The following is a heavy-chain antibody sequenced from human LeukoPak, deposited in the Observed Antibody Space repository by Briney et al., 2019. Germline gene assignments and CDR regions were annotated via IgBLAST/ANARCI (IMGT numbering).Heavy chain of an antibody. D-gene: IGHD3-3*01. V-gene: IGHV3-30*18. J-gene: IGHJ4*02. CDR3: AKADDFWSGYYGY. CDR1: GFTFSSYG. CDR2: ISYDGSNK. Sequence: GRSLRLSCAASGFTFSSYGMHWVRQAPGKGLEWVAVISYDGSNKYYADSVKGRFTISRDNSKNTLYLQMNSLRAGDTAVYYCAKADDFWSGYYGYWGQGTLVTVSS.